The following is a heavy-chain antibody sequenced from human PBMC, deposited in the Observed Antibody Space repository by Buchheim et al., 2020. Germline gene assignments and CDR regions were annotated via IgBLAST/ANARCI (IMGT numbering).Heavy chain of an antibody. CDR3: ARESGCSGGSCYLSLYYYYGMDV. D-gene: IGHD2-15*01. CDR1: GFTFSSYW. V-gene: IGHV3-7*01. Sequence: EVQLVESGGGLVQPGGSLRLSCAASGFTFSSYWMSWVRQAPGKGLEWVANIKQDGSEKYYVDSVKGRFTISRDNAKNSLYLQMNSLRAEDTAVYYCARESGCSGGSCYLSLYYYYGMDVWGQGTT. CDR2: IKQDGSEK. J-gene: IGHJ6*02.